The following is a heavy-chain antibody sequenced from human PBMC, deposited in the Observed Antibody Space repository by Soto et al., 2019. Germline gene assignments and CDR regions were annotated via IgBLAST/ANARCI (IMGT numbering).Heavy chain of an antibody. CDR1: GGTFSSYA. CDR2: IIPIFGTT. D-gene: IGHD3-22*01. J-gene: IGHJ5*02. CDR3: AKRITMMVEGAGLDP. Sequence: QVQLVQSGPEVKKPGSSIKVSCKASGGTFSSYAFTWVRQAPGQGLEWMGGIIPIFGTTNYAQKFQGRVTITADKSTTTAYMELSSLRSEDTAVYYCAKRITMMVEGAGLDPWGQGTLVTVSS. V-gene: IGHV1-69*06.